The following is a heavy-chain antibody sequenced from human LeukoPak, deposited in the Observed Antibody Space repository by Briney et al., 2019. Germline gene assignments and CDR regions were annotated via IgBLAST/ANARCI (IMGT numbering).Heavy chain of an antibody. D-gene: IGHD6-6*01. CDR1: GGSISSSSYY. CDR3: ASTKLPAHYYYYYYMDV. Sequence: PSETLSLTCTVSGGSISSSSYYWGWIRQPPGKGLERIGSIYYSGSTYYNPSLKSRVTISVDTSKNQFSLKLSSVTAADTAVYYCASTKLPAHYYYYYYMDVWGKGTTVTVSS. CDR2: IYYSGST. J-gene: IGHJ6*03. V-gene: IGHV4-39*01.